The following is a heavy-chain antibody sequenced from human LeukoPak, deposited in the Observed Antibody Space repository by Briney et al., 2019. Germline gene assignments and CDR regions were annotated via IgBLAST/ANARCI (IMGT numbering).Heavy chain of an antibody. CDR3: ARGTVAATNWFDP. CDR2: MNPDSGNT. J-gene: IGHJ5*02. CDR1: GYTFTSYD. V-gene: IGHV1-8*01. Sequence: ASVKVSCKASGYTFTSYDINWVRQATGQGLEWMGWMNPDSGNTGYAQKFQGRVTMTRNTSISTAYMELSSLRSEDTAVYYCARGTVAATNWFDPWGQGTLVTVSS. D-gene: IGHD2-15*01.